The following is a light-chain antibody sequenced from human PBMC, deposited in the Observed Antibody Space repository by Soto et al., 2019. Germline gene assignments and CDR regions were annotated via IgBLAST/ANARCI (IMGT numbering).Light chain of an antibody. CDR3: QQYDSYPRT. CDR1: QSISSN. CDR2: GAS. V-gene: IGKV3-15*01. J-gene: IGKJ1*01. Sequence: EIVMTQSPATLSASAGERVTLSCRGSQSISSNLAWYQQKPGQAPRLLLYGASNRATGIPPRFRGSGSGTDFTLTISSLEPDDFATYYCQQYDSYPRTFGHGTKVDIK.